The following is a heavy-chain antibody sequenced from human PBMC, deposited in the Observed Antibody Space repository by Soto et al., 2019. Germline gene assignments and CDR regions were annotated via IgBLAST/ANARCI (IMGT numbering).Heavy chain of an antibody. CDR1: GASVSHGY. D-gene: IGHD3-22*01. CDR2: MYFGGSF. J-gene: IGHJ5*02. V-gene: IGHV4-59*02. Sequence: QMQLQASGPGLVKPSETLSLTCNVSGASVSHGYWSWIRQPPGKGLEWIGFMYFGGSFNYNPSLTSRATISVETSMNQFSMKLTPVTATDMAVYDCARSYYDSTGFAVDPWGQGTLVTVSS. CDR3: ARSYYDSTGFAVDP.